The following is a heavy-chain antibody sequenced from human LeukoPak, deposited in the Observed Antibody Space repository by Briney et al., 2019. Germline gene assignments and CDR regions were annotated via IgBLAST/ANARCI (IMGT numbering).Heavy chain of an antibody. CDR1: GGTFSSYA. D-gene: IGHD2-15*01. CDR2: IIPIFGTA. Sequence: GSSVKVSCKASGGTFSSYAISWVRQAPGQGLEWMGGIIPIFGTANYAQKFQGRVTITTDESTSTAYMELSSLRSEDTAVYYCATSGGYCSGGSCYGYWGQGTLVTASS. J-gene: IGHJ4*02. CDR3: ATSGGYCSGGSCYGY. V-gene: IGHV1-69*05.